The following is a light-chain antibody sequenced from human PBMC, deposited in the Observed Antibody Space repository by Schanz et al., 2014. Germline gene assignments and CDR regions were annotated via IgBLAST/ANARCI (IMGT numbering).Light chain of an antibody. CDR1: QSVSSSY. J-gene: IGKJ4*01. CDR3: QQYGSSFT. V-gene: IGKV3-20*01. Sequence: EVVLTQSPGTLSLSPGERATLSCRASQSVSSSYLAWFQQKPGQAPRLVISAASRRATGIPDRFSGSGSGTDFTLTISSLEPEDFAVYYCQQYGSSFTFGGGTKVEIK. CDR2: AAS.